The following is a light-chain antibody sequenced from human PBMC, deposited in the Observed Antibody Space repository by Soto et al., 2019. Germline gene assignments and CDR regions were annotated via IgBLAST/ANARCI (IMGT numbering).Light chain of an antibody. J-gene: IGKJ2*01. CDR3: QQYGTSPYT. Sequence: EIVLTQSPGTLSLPPGERATLSCRASQSVSSDYLAWYQQKPGQAPRLLVYGASNRATDIPDRFSGSGSGTDFTLTISRLEPEDFAVYSCQQYGTSPYTFGQGTKLEI. V-gene: IGKV3-20*01. CDR1: QSVSSDY. CDR2: GAS.